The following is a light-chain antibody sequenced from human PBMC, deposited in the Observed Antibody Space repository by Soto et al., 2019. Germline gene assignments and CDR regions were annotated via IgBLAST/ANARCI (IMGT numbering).Light chain of an antibody. CDR2: GAP. CDR1: QSVSSN. V-gene: IGKV3-15*01. J-gene: IGKJ5*01. Sequence: DIAMTQSPATLSVSPGERATLSCRSIQSVSSNLAWYQQKPGQAPRLLIYGAPTRATGIPARFSGSGSGTDFTLTISSLEPEDFAVYYCQKRNNWPPSITFGQGRRLEI. CDR3: QKRNNWPPSIT.